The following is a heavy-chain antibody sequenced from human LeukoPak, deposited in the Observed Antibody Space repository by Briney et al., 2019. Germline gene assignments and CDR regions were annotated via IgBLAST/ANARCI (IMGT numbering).Heavy chain of an antibody. CDR3: ARDPMDY. V-gene: IGHV3-30-3*01. CDR2: ITYDGSNK. J-gene: IGHJ4*02. Sequence: GGSLRLSCAASGFTFSSYAMHWVRQAPGKGLEWVAVITYDGSNKYYADSVKGRFTISRDNSKNTLYLQMNSLRAEDTAVYYCARDPMDYWGQGTLVTVSS. CDR1: GFTFSSYA.